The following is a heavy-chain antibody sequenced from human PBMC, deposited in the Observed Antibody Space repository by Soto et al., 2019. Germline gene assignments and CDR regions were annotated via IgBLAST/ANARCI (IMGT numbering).Heavy chain of an antibody. CDR2: IYYIGAY. J-gene: IGHJ5*02. CDR3: ARTPGTRDRVDP. V-gene: IGHV4-59*02. CDR1: GASVSSYY. D-gene: IGHD1-7*01. Sequence: QVQLQQSGPGLVRPSETLSLSCSVSGASVSSYYWSWVRQPPGKGLEWIGYIYYIGAYNYNPSLKSRVTLSVHTAKNPFSLKPTSVTAEGTAVYYCARTPGTRDRVDPWSQGTLVTVSS.